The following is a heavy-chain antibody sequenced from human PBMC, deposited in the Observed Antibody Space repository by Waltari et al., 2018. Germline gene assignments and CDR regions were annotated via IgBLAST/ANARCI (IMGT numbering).Heavy chain of an antibody. CDR2: IKQDGTEK. Sequence: EVQLVESGGGLVQPGGSLRLSCSASGFSFSLYWMTWVRQAPGKGLEWVANIKQDGTEKYYVDSVRGRFTISRDNAKNSVYLQMNSLRDEDTAVYYCARGGASWGQGTLVTVSS. J-gene: IGHJ5*02. D-gene: IGHD1-26*01. CDR3: ARGGAS. CDR1: GFSFSLYW. V-gene: IGHV3-7*01.